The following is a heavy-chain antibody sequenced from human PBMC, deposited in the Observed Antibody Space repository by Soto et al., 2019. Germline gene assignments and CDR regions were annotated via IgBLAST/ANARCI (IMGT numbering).Heavy chain of an antibody. V-gene: IGHV1-69*06. CDR3: AKGLSPPSQLLSLWRDDEEEGMDV. D-gene: IGHD2-2*01. J-gene: IGHJ6*04. Sequence: ASVKVSCKASGYSFTDYHIPWVRQAPGQGLEWMGGIIPIFGTANYSPPFQGRVTITADKSTSTAYMELSSLRAEDTAVYYCAKGLSPPSQLLSLWRDDEEEGMDVWGKGTTVTVSS. CDR2: IIPIFGTA. CDR1: GYSFTDYH.